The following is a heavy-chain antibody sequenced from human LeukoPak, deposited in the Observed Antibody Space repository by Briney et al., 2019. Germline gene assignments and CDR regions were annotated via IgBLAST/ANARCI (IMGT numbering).Heavy chain of an antibody. D-gene: IGHD2-2*01. V-gene: IGHV3-30*02. CDR1: GFNFHIYG. CDR2: IRYDGSEM. J-gene: IGHJ5*02. CDR3: ATTLGYCTSASCPHDWFDP. Sequence: PGGSLRLSCAASGFNFHIYGMHWVRQAPGQGLEWVAFIRYDGSEMSYADSVKGRFTISRDNSKKILYLQMNSLKCEDTAVYYCATTLGYCTSASCPHDWFDPWGQGTLVTVSS.